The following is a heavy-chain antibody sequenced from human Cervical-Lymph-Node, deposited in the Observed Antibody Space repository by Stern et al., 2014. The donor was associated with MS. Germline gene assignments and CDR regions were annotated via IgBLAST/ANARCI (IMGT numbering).Heavy chain of an antibody. Sequence: HLVESGPEVKKPGTSVKVSCKASGFTFTSSAVQWVRQARGQRLEWIGWIVVGSGNTNYAQKFQERVTITRDMSTSTAYMELSSLRSEDTAVYYCAAKRSDYSGIWFDPWGQGTLVTVSS. CDR2: IVVGSGNT. V-gene: IGHV1-58*01. J-gene: IGHJ5*02. CDR1: GFTFTSSA. D-gene: IGHD4-17*01. CDR3: AAKRSDYSGIWFDP.